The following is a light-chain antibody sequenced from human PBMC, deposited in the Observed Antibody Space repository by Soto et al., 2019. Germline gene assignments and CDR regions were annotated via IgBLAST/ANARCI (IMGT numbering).Light chain of an antibody. CDR1: QSVSSSY. J-gene: IGKJ2*01. Sequence: EIVLTQSPGTLSLSPGERATLSCRASQSVSSSYLAWYQQKPGQAPRLLIYGASSRATGIPDRFSGSGSGTDFTLIISRLEPEDFAEYYCQQYGSSPYTFGQGTKREIK. V-gene: IGKV3-20*01. CDR2: GAS. CDR3: QQYGSSPYT.